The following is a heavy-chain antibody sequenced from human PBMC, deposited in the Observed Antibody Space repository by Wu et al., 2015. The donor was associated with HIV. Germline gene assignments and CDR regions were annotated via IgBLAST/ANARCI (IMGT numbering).Heavy chain of an antibody. CDR1: GYTFTGYY. D-gene: IGHD2-2*02. V-gene: IGHV1-2*02. CDR2: INPNSGGT. Sequence: QVQLVQSGAEVKKPGASVKVSCKASGYTFTGYYMHWVRQAPGQGLEWMGWINPNSGGTNYAQKFQGRVTMTRDTSISTAYMELSRLRSDDTAVYYCARERQYRLLYAGFDYWGQGTLVTVSS. J-gene: IGHJ4*02. CDR3: ARERQYRLLYAGFDY.